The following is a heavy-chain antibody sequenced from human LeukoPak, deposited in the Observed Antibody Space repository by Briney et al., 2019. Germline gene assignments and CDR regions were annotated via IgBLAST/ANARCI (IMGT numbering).Heavy chain of an antibody. D-gene: IGHD5-12*01. CDR3: ARHVSYSANDRGSYFDY. CDR2: IYLGASDT. CDR1: GYGFSTYW. Sequence: GESLKISCTGSGYGFSTYWIGWVRQMPGKGLEWMGIIYLGASDTRYSPSFQGQVIISADKFINTAYLQWSNLKASDTAMYYCARHVSYSANDRGSYFDYWGQGTLVTVSS. J-gene: IGHJ4*02. V-gene: IGHV5-51*01.